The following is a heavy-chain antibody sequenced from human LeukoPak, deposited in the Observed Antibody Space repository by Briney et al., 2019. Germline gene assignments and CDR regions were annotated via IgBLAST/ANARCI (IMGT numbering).Heavy chain of an antibody. J-gene: IGHJ4*02. CDR2: ISSSSNTI. CDR1: GFTFSDYY. CDR3: ARDRLGWELVGPFNY. D-gene: IGHD1-26*01. Sequence: PGGALRLSCAASGFTFSDYYMSWIRQAPGKGLEWVSYISSSSNTIYYADSVKGRFTISRDNAKNSLYLQMNSLRDEDTAVYYCARDRLGWELVGPFNYWGQGTLVTVSS. V-gene: IGHV3-11*04.